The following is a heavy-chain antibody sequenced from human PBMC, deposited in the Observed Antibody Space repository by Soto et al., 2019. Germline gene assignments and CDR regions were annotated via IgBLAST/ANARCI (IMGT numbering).Heavy chain of an antibody. CDR2: INHSGST. CDR1: GGSFSGYY. V-gene: IGHV4-34*01. CDR3: ARTSDYGDRSDY. D-gene: IGHD4-17*01. J-gene: IGHJ4*02. Sequence: SETLSLTCAVYGGSFSGYYWSWIRQPPGKGLEWIGEINHSGSTNYNPSLKSRVTISVDTSKNQFSLKLSSVTAADTAVYYCARTSDYGDRSDYWGQGTLVTVSS.